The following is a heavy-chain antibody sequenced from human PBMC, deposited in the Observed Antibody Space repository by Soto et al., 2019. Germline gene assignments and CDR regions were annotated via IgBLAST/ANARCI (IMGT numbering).Heavy chain of an antibody. D-gene: IGHD3-22*01. CDR2: INPSGGSA. CDR1: GYTFTIYY. J-gene: IGHJ3*02. CDR3: ATDSSGYELYAFDI. V-gene: IGHV1-46*01. Sequence: ASVNVSCKASGYTFTIYYMHWVRQAPGQGLEWMGIINPSGGSASYAQKFQGRVTMTRDTSTSTVYMELSSLRSEDTAVYYCATDSSGYELYAFDIWGQGTMVTVSS.